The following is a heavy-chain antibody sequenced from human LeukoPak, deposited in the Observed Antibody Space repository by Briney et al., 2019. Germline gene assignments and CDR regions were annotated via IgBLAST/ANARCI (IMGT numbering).Heavy chain of an antibody. V-gene: IGHV4-38-2*02. CDR3: ASPYSSRQPTDY. CDR2: IYYSGST. CDR1: GYSISSGYY. Sequence: SETLSLTCTVSGYSISSGYYWGWIRQPPGEGLEWIGSIYYSGSTYYNPSLKSRVTISVDTSKNQFSLKLSSVTAADTAVYYCASPYSSRQPTDYWGQGTLVTVSS. D-gene: IGHD6-13*01. J-gene: IGHJ4*02.